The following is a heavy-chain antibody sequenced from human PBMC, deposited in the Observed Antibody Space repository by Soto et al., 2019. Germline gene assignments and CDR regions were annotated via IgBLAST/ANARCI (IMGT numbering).Heavy chain of an antibody. Sequence: SGPTLVNPTQTLTLTCTFSGFSLSTDDVGVGWIRQPPGKALDWLAVIYWDDDKRYSPSLKSRLTITKDTSKNQVLLTMTNMDPVDTATYFCARSKYSISAFDYWGQGALVTVSS. J-gene: IGHJ4*02. V-gene: IGHV2-5*02. CDR2: IYWDDDK. CDR1: GFSLSTDDVG. D-gene: IGHD6-6*01. CDR3: ARSKYSISAFDY.